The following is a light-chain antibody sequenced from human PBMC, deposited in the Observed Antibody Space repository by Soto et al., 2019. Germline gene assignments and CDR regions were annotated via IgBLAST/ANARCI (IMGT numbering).Light chain of an antibody. CDR1: QSISSW. CDR3: QQYKSYST. V-gene: IGKV1-5*03. J-gene: IGKJ1*01. CDR2: KAS. Sequence: DIQMTQSPSTLSASVGDRVTITCRASQSISSWLAWYQQKPGKAPKLLIYKASSLESGVPSRFSGSGSETEFTLTISSLQPDYFATYYCQQYKSYSTFGQGTKVEI.